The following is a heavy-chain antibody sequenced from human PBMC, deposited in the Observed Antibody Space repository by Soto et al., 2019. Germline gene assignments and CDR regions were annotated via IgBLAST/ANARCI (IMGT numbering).Heavy chain of an antibody. CDR3: EKALGELSPESYDY. V-gene: IGHV3-30*18. J-gene: IGHJ4*02. D-gene: IGHD3-16*02. CDR2: VSYDGSNK. CDR1: GFTFSSYG. Sequence: GGSLRLSCAASGFTFSSYGMHWVRQAPGKGLEWVAIVSYDGSNKYYTDSVRGRFTISRDNSRNTLYLQMNSLRADDTAVYYCEKALGELSPESYDYWGQGTLVTV.